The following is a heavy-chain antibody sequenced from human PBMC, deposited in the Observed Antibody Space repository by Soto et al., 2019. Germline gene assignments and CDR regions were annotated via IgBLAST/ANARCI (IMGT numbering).Heavy chain of an antibody. Sequence: SETLSLTCAVYGGSFSGYYWSWIRQPPGKGLEWIGEINHSGSTNYNPSLKSRVTISVDTSKNQFSLKLSSVTAADTAVYYCARGPIVVVVAASSPFDYWGQGTLVTVSS. CDR2: INHSGST. D-gene: IGHD2-15*01. CDR3: ARGPIVVVVAASSPFDY. V-gene: IGHV4-34*01. CDR1: GGSFSGYY. J-gene: IGHJ4*02.